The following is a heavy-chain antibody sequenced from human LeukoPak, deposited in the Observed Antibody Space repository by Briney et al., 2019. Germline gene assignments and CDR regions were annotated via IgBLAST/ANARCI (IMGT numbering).Heavy chain of an antibody. V-gene: IGHV5-51*01. J-gene: IGHJ4*02. CDR3: ARFGVYCSSTSCWVDY. CDR2: IYPGDSDT. CDR1: GYSFTSYW. D-gene: IGHD2-2*01. Sequence: GESLKISCKGSGYSFTSYWIGWVRQMPGKGLEWMGIIYPGDSDTRYSPSFQGQVTISADKSISTAYLQWSSLKASDTAMYYCARFGVYCSSTSCWVDYWGQGTLVTVSS.